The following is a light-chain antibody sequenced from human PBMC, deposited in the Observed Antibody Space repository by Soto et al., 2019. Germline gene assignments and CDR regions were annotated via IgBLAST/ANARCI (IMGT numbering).Light chain of an antibody. V-gene: IGKV1D-12*01. Sequence: DIQMTQSPSSVSASVGDRVTITCRASQDISSWLAWYQQKPGKAPKLLIYAASSLQSGVPSRFSGSGSGTDFTLTISSLQSEDFATYYCQQANSFPLTFGGGTKVEIK. CDR2: AAS. CDR3: QQANSFPLT. J-gene: IGKJ4*01. CDR1: QDISSW.